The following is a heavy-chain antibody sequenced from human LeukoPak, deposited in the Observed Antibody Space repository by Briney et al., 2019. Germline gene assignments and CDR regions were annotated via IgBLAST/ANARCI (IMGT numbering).Heavy chain of an antibody. J-gene: IGHJ5*02. CDR2: INHSGST. CDR1: GGSFSGYY. V-gene: IGHV4-34*01. CDR3: ARTPYRQKYYYGSGRPNWFDP. D-gene: IGHD3-10*01. Sequence: PSETLSLTCAVYGGSFSGYYWSWIRQPPGKGLEWIGEINHSGSTNYNPSLKSRVTISVDTSKNQFSLKLSSVTAADTAVYYCARTPYRQKYYYGSGRPNWFDPWGQGTLVTVSS.